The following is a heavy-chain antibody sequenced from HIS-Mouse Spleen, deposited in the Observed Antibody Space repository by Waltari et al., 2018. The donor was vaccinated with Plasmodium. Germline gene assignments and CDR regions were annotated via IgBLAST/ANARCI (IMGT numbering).Heavy chain of an antibody. D-gene: IGHD6-13*01. CDR3: ASSWYWYFDL. CDR2: IKEEGSEK. CDR1: GCTFSSYW. V-gene: IGHV3-7*01. Sequence: EVQLVESGGGLVQPGGSLRLSCAASGCTFSSYWMSWVGQAPGKGLEWVANIKEEGSEKYYVDSVKGRFTISRDNAKNSLYLQMNSLRAEDTAVYYCASSWYWYFDLWGRGTLVTVSS. J-gene: IGHJ2*01.